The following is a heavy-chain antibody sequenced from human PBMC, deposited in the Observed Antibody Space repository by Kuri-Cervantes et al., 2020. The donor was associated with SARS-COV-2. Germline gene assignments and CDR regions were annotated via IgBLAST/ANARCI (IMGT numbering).Heavy chain of an antibody. V-gene: IGHV1-2*02. Sequence: ASVKVSCKASGYTFTGYYMHWVRQAPGQGLEWMGWINPNSGGTNYAQKFQGRVTMTRDTSISTAYMELSRLRSEDTAVYYCARVGSERYCSSTSCSLNYYFDYWGQGTLVTVSS. CDR1: GYTFTGYY. CDR3: ARVGSERYCSSTSCSLNYYFDY. J-gene: IGHJ4*02. D-gene: IGHD2-2*01. CDR2: INPNSGGT.